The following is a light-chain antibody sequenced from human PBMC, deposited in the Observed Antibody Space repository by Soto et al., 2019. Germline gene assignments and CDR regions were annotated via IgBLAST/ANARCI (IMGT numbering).Light chain of an antibody. J-gene: IGLJ1*01. V-gene: IGLV2-14*03. CDR2: DVS. CDR1: SSDFGGYNY. CDR3: SSYTTSNTRQIV. Sequence: QSALTQPASVSGSPGRSITISCTGTSSDFGGYNYVSWYQHHPGKAPKLMIYDVSNRPSGVSNRFSGSKSGNTASLTISGLQPEDEADYYCSSYTTSNTRQIVFGTGTKLTVL.